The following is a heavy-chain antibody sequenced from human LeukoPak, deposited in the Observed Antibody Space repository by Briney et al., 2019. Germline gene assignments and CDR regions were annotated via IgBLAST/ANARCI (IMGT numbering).Heavy chain of an antibody. CDR2: VNHRGDT. V-gene: IGHV4-34*01. Sequence: SETLSLTCAVYGGTFSAYYWSWIRQSPGKGLQWIAEVNHRGDTNYNPSVKGRVTISVDTSKNQFSLKVTSLTAADTAVYYCARGPTISETGYFDYWGQGTLVTVSS. CDR1: GGTFSAYY. CDR3: ARGPTISETGYFDY. J-gene: IGHJ4*03. D-gene: IGHD1-1*01.